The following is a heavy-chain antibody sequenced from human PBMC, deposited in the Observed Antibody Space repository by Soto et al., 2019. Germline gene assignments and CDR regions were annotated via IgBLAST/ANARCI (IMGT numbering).Heavy chain of an antibody. J-gene: IGHJ6*02. D-gene: IGHD3-22*01. V-gene: IGHV1-46*01. Sequence: GASVKVSCKASGYTFTSYGISWVRQAPGQGLEWMGIINPSGGSTSYAQKFQGRVTMTRDTSTSTVYMELSSLRSEDTAVYYCARDSWTTPYYYDSSGPTTSMDVWGQGTTVTVSS. CDR2: INPSGGST. CDR3: ARDSWTTPYYYDSSGPTTSMDV. CDR1: GYTFTSYG.